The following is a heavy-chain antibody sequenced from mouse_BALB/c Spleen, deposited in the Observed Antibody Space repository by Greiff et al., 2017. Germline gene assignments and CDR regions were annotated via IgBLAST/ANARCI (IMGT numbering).Heavy chain of an antibody. D-gene: IGHD2-10*02. CDR1: GFTFSSYA. CDR3: ARGEGLVWSYYYAMDY. CDR2: ISSGGST. Sequence: DVMLVESGGGLVKPGGSLKLSCAASGFTFSSYAMSWVRQTPEKRLEWVASISSGGSTYYPDSVKGRFTISRDNARNILYLQMSSLRSEDTAMYYCARGEGLVWSYYYAMDYWGQGTSVTVSS. V-gene: IGHV5-6-5*01. J-gene: IGHJ4*01.